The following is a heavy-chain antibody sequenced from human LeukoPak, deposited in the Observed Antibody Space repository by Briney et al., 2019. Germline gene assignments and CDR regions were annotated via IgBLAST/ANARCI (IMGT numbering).Heavy chain of an antibody. D-gene: IGHD1-14*01. J-gene: IGHJ2*01. V-gene: IGHV3-33*01. CDR1: GITFSSYG. CDR3: ARFPGDWYFDL. Sequence: GGSLRLSCAASGITFSSYGMHWVRQAPGKGLEWVAVTWYDGNKKYYADSVKGRFTISRDNSKNTLYLQMNSLRAEDTAVYYCARFPGDWYFDLWGRGTLVTVSS. CDR2: TWYDGNKK.